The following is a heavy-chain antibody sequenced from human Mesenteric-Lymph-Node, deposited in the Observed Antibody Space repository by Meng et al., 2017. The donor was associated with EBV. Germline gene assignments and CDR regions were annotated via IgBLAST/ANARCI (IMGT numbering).Heavy chain of an antibody. D-gene: IGHD2-2*01. Sequence: QSPLKGFGPTLVNPPQPIPPPCTFSGFSLTTSGVAVGWLRQPPGGALEWLALVYWDDDKRYSPSLKSRLTITKDTSKNQVVLTMTNMDPVDTATYYCAHQGFSTSIGYWGQGTLVTVSS. CDR1: GFSLTTSGVA. CDR2: VYWDDDK. CDR3: AHQGFSTSIGY. J-gene: IGHJ4*02. V-gene: IGHV2-5*02.